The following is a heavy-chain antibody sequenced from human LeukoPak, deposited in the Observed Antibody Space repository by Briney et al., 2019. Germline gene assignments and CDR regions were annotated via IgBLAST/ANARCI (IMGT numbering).Heavy chain of an antibody. Sequence: GSLRLSCAASGFTVSSNYMSWIWQPPGKGLEWIGYIYYSGSTNYNPSLKSRVTISVDTSKNQFSLKLSSVTAADTAVYYCARGTRYFVSWGQGTLVTVSS. CDR3: ARGTRYFVS. V-gene: IGHV4-59*02. CDR2: IYYSGST. CDR1: GFTVSSNY. D-gene: IGHD3-9*01. J-gene: IGHJ4*02.